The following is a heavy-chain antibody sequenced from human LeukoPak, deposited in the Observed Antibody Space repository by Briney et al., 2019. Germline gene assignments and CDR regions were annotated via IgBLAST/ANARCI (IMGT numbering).Heavy chain of an antibody. Sequence: GGSLRLSCAASGFTFSSYGMHWVRQALGKGLEWVAVISYDGSNKYYADSVKGRFTISRDNSKNTLYLQMNSLRAEDTAVYYCAKERGYSYGFLGYWGQGTLVTVSS. V-gene: IGHV3-30*18. CDR2: ISYDGSNK. CDR1: GFTFSSYG. D-gene: IGHD5-18*01. CDR3: AKERGYSYGFLGY. J-gene: IGHJ4*02.